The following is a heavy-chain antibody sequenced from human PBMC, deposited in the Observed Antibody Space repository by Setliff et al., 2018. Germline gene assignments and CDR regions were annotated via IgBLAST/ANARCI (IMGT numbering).Heavy chain of an antibody. CDR2: ISAYKGNI. V-gene: IGHV1-18*01. CDR1: GYTFTSYG. CDR3: VRAPPTVVIPPGRAFFDP. J-gene: IGHJ5*02. Sequence: GASVKVSCKASGYTFTSYGVSWVRQAPGQGLEWMGWISAYKGNINYAQKFQGRVTMTTDTYTSTANMELRRLRSDDTAVYYCVRAPPTVVIPPGRAFFDPWGQGTLVTVSS. D-gene: IGHD2-2*01.